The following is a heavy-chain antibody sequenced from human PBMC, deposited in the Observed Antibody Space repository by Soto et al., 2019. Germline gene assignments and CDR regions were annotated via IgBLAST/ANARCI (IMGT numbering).Heavy chain of an antibody. CDR2: IYYSGST. J-gene: IGHJ4*02. CDR3: VKLRYSSDTGSFDH. CDR1: GGSISSYY. Sequence: SETLSLTCTVSGGSISSYYLSWIRQPPGKGLEWIGYIYYSGSTNYNPSLKSRFTISRDNAKNSLYLQMNSLRAEDTALYYCVKLRYSSDTGSFDHWGQGTLVTVSS. D-gene: IGHD2-15*01. V-gene: IGHV4-59*01.